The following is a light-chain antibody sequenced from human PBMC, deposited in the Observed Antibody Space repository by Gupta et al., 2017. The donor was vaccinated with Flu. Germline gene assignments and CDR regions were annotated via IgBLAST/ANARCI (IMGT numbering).Light chain of an antibody. CDR3: NSYTSTTTFYV. CDR1: SSDVGNSDY. Sequence: QSALTQPASVSGSSGQSITISCTGTSSDVGNSDYVSWYQQDSGKAPKLLIYDVSNRPSGVASRFSGSKSGNTASLTISGLQAEDETDYYCNSYTSTTTFYVFGTGTKVTVL. CDR2: DVS. J-gene: IGLJ1*01. V-gene: IGLV2-14*01.